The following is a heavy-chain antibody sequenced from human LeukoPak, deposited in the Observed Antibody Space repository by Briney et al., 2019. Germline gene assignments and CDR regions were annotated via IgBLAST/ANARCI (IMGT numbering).Heavy chain of an antibody. CDR3: ARDAGSSGWYTFDY. J-gene: IGHJ4*02. CDR1: GDSVSSNNGA. CDR2: TYYRSKWHN. D-gene: IGHD6-19*01. V-gene: IGHV6-1*01. Sequence: SQTLSLTCAISGDSVSSNNGAWNWIRQSPSRGLEWLGRTYYRSKWHNDYAVSMKGRITINPDTSKNQFSLQLNSVTPEDTAVYYCARDAGSSGWYTFDYWGQGTLVTVSS.